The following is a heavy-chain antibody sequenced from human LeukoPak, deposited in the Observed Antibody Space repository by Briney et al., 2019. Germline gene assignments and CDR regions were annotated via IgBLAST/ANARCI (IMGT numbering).Heavy chain of an antibody. CDR2: IYASGST. V-gene: IGHV4-4*09. D-gene: IGHD2-15*01. Sequence: SETLSLTCTVSGGSITSYYWTWIRQALGKGLEWVGYIYASGSTNYNPSLKSRVTISVDTSKNQFSLKLSSVTAADTAMYYCARHSSVVRGWFDPWGQGTLVTIYS. CDR1: GGSITSYY. CDR3: ARHSSVVRGWFDP. J-gene: IGHJ5*02.